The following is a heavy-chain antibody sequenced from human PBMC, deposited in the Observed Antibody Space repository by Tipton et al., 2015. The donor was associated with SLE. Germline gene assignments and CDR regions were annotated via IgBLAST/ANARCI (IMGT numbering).Heavy chain of an antibody. V-gene: IGHV4-39*07. Sequence: TLSLTCTVSGGSISSSSYYWGWIRQPPGKGLEWIGSIYYSGSTYYNPSLKSRVTISVDTSKNQFSLKLSSVTAADTAVYYCATLAAAVTIDYWGQGTLVTVSS. J-gene: IGHJ4*02. CDR3: ATLAAAVTIDY. D-gene: IGHD6-13*01. CDR2: IYYSGST. CDR1: GGSISSSSYY.